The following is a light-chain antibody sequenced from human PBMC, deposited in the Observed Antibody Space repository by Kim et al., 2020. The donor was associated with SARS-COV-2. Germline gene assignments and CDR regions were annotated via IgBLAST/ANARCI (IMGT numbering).Light chain of an antibody. Sequence: TINCKSSQSFLYSSNNKNYLACYQQKPGQPPKLLIYWASTRESGVPDRFSGSGSGTDFTLTISSLQAEDVAVYYCQQYYSTLWTFGQGTKVDIK. CDR1: QSFLYSSNNKNY. J-gene: IGKJ1*01. V-gene: IGKV4-1*01. CDR2: WAS. CDR3: QQYYSTLWT.